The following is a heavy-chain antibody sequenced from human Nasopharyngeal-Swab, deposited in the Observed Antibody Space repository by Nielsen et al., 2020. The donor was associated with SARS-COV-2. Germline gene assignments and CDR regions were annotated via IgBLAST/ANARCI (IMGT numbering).Heavy chain of an antibody. D-gene: IGHD4-23*01. J-gene: IGHJ4*02. CDR3: AKLSTTVVTPAFDY. CDR1: GFTFSSYA. CDR2: ISGSGGST. Sequence: GESLKISCAASGFTFSSYAMSWVRQAPGKGLEWVSAISGSGGSTYYADSEKGRFTISRDNSKNTLYLQMNSLRAEDTAVYYCAKLSTTVVTPAFDYWGQGTLVTVSS. V-gene: IGHV3-23*01.